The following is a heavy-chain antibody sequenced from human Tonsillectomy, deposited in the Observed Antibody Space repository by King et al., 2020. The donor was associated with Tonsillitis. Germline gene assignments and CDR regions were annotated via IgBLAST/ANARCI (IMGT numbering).Heavy chain of an antibody. CDR1: GFTFDDYA. CDR2: ISWNSGNT. CDR3: VKDTGLAAAGWYFEL. Sequence: VQLVESGGGLVQPGRSLRLSCAASGFTFDDYAMHWVRQGPGKGLEWVSGISWNSGNTGYADSVKGRFTISRDNAKNSLHLQMSSLRAEDTALYYCVKDTGLAAAGWYFELWGRGTLVTVSS. V-gene: IGHV3-9*01. J-gene: IGHJ2*01. D-gene: IGHD6-13*01.